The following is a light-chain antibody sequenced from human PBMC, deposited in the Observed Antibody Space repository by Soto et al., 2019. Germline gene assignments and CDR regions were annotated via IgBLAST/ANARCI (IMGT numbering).Light chain of an antibody. J-gene: IGKJ2*01. CDR3: HLRNTWPPLHT. Sequence: EVVLTQSPGTLSLSPGDTATLSCTASETVRSSLGWYQQKPGQAPRLLIFDASNRATGVPARFSGSGTGTDFTLTISSLEPEDFAVYYCHLRNTWPPLHTFGQGTKLEIK. CDR2: DAS. V-gene: IGKV3-11*01. CDR1: ETVRSS.